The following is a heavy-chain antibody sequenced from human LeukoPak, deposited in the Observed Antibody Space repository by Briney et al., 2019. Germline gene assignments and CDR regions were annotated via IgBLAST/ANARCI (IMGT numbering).Heavy chain of an antibody. D-gene: IGHD6-13*01. CDR2: MNPNSGNT. CDR1: GYAFTSYD. CDR3: ATPIAAAGGFDY. Sequence: ASVKVSCKASGYAFTSYDINWVRQATGQGLEWMGWMNPNSGNTGYAQKFQGRVTITRNTSISTAYMELSSLRSEDTAVYYCATPIAAAGGFDYWGQGTLVTVSS. V-gene: IGHV1-8*03. J-gene: IGHJ4*02.